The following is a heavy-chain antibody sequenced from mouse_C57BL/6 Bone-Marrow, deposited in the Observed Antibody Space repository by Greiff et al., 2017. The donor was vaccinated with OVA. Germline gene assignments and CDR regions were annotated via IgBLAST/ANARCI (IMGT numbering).Heavy chain of an antibody. D-gene: IGHD1-1*01. CDR3: ARVSITTVVRGDYYAMDY. J-gene: IGHJ4*01. V-gene: IGHV1-19*01. Sequence: LQESGPVLVKPGASVKMSCKASGYTFTDYYMNWVKQSHGKSLEWIGVINPYNGGTSYNQKFKGKATLTVDKSSSTAYMELNSLTSEDSAVYYCARVSITTVVRGDYYAMDYWGQGTSVTVSS. CDR1: GYTFTDYY. CDR2: INPYNGGT.